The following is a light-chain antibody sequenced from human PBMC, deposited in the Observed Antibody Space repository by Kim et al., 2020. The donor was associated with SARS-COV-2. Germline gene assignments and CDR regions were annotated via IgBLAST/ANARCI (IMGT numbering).Light chain of an antibody. Sequence: GQSVTISCSGSNSNIGRNTVTWYQQLPGAAPKLVIYSTNQRPTGVPDRISGSKSGTSASLAISGLQSEDEADYYCASWDDSLHGEIFGGGTKLTVL. J-gene: IGLJ2*01. CDR2: STN. CDR3: ASWDDSLHGEI. V-gene: IGLV1-44*01. CDR1: NSNIGRNT.